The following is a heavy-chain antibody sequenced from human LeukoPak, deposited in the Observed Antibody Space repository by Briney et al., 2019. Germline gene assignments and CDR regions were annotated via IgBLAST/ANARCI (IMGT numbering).Heavy chain of an antibody. D-gene: IGHD5-24*01. CDR3: ARGDGYKSYYYGMDV. J-gene: IGHJ6*02. Sequence: SETLSLTCTVSGGSISSYYWSWIRQPPGKGLEWIGYIYYSGSTNYNPSHKSRVTISVDTSKNQFSLKLSSVTAEDTAVYYCARGDGYKSYYYGMDVWGQGTTVTVSS. V-gene: IGHV4-59*01. CDR1: GGSISSYY. CDR2: IYYSGST.